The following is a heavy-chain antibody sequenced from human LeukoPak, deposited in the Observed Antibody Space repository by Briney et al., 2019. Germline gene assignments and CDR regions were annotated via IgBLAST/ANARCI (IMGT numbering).Heavy chain of an antibody. Sequence: GGSLRPSCAASGFTFSTYSMNWVRQAPGEGLEWVAYITSDSKSIYYADSLNGRFTISRDNAKNSLYLQMNSLGDEDTAVYYCAREIRGYYLDYWGQGIPVTVSS. V-gene: IGHV3-48*02. J-gene: IGHJ4*02. CDR2: ITSDSKSI. CDR1: GFTFSTYS. CDR3: AREIRGYYLDY. D-gene: IGHD6-25*01.